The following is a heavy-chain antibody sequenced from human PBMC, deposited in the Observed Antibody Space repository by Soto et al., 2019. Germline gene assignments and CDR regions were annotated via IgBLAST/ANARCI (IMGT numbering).Heavy chain of an antibody. CDR2: IIPIFGTA. CDR3: ARGVVDCSGVSCYHPYYYGMDV. V-gene: IGHV1-69*01. CDR1: GGTFSSYA. Sequence: QVQLVQSGAEVKKPGSSVKVSCRASGGTFSSYAISWVRQAPGQGLEWMGGIIPIFGTANYAQKFQGRVTITADESTSTAYMELSSLRSEDTAVYYCARGVVDCSGVSCYHPYYYGMDVWGQGTTVTVSS. D-gene: IGHD2-15*01. J-gene: IGHJ6*02.